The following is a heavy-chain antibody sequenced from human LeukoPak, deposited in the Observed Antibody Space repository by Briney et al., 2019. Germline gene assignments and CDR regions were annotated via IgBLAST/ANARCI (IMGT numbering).Heavy chain of an antibody. D-gene: IGHD3-10*01. CDR2: ISAYNGNT. V-gene: IGHV1-18*01. J-gene: IGHJ5*02. CDR1: GYTFTSYG. CDR3: ARDSLVYYYGSGSYEP. Sequence: GASVKVSCKASGYTFTSYGISWVRQAPGQGLEWMGWISAYNGNTNYAQKLQGRVTMTTDTSTSTAYMELRSLRSDDTAVYYCARDSLVYYYGSGSYEPWGQGTLVTVSS.